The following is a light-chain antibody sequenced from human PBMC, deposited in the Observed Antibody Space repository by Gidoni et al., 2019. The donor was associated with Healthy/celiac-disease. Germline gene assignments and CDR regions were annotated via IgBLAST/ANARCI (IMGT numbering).Light chain of an antibody. CDR2: ASS. CDR1: QSISNY. CDR3: QQSYSTLFT. V-gene: IGKV1-39*01. Sequence: DIQMTHSPSSLSASVGDRVTITCRATQSISNYLTWYQQKPGKAPKLLIYASSSLQSGVPSRFSGRGAGKDFTLTSSSLQPEDFATYYCQQSYSTLFTFGHGTKVDIK. J-gene: IGKJ3*01.